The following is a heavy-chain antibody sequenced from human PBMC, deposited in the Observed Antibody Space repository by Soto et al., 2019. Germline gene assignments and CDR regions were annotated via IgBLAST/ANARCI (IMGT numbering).Heavy chain of an antibody. CDR1: GFTFSSYA. CDR2: ISYDGSNK. V-gene: IGHV3-30-3*01. CDR3: ARDRTVTTVWDY. J-gene: IGHJ4*02. D-gene: IGHD4-17*01. Sequence: GGSLRLSCAASGFTFSSYAMHWVRQAPGKGLEWVAVISYDGSNKYYADSVKGRFTISRDNSKNTLYLQMNSLRAEDTAVYYCARDRTVTTVWDYWGQGTLVTVSS.